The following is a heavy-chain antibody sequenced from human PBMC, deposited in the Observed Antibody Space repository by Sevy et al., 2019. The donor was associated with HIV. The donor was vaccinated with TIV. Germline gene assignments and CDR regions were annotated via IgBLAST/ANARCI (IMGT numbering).Heavy chain of an antibody. J-gene: IGHJ6*02. V-gene: IGHV3-30-3*01. CDR1: GFTFSSYA. Sequence: GGSLRLSCAASGFTFSSYAMHWVRQAPGKGLEWVAVISYDGSNKYYADWGKGRFTISRDNSKNTRYLQMDGLRAEDTALYYCARDDEPDYYYFDMDVWGQGTTVTVSS. CDR2: ISYDGSNK. CDR3: ARDDEPDYYYFDMDV.